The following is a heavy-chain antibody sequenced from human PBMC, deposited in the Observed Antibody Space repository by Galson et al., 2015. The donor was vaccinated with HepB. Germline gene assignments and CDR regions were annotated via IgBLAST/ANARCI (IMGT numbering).Heavy chain of an antibody. D-gene: IGHD1-14*01. CDR3: ARMTRKNWFDP. Sequence: SLRPSCAASGFTFSSYWMSWIRQAPGKGLEWVSYISSSSSYTNYADSVKGRFTISRDNAKNSLYLQMNSLGAEDTAVYYCARMTRKNWFDPWGQGTLVTVSS. V-gene: IGHV3-11*06. J-gene: IGHJ5*02. CDR1: GFTFSSYW. CDR2: ISSSSSYT.